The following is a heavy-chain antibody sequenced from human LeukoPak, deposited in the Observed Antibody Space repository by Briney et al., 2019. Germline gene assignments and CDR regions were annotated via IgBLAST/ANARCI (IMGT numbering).Heavy chain of an antibody. CDR3: ARVKNEYYYGSGSYPASLDY. V-gene: IGHV3-7*01. D-gene: IGHD3-10*01. CDR2: IKQDGSEK. CDR1: GFTFSSYW. J-gene: IGHJ4*02. Sequence: PGGSLRLSCAASGFTFSSYWMSWVRQAPGKGLEWVANIKQDGSEKYYVDSVKGRFTISRDNAKNSLYLQMNSLRAEDTAVYYCARVKNEYYYGSGSYPASLDYWGQGTLVTVSS.